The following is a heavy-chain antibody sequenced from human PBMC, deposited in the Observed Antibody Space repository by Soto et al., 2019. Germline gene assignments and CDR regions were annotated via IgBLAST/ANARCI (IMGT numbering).Heavy chain of an antibody. Sequence: SETLSLTCTVSGGSISSYYWSWIRQPPGKGLEWIGYIYYSGSTNYNPSLKSRVTISVDTSKNQFSLKLSSVTAADTAVYYCARGGDLRDAIPGSFDYWGQGTLVTVSS. D-gene: IGHD2-8*01. CDR1: GGSISSYY. V-gene: IGHV4-59*01. CDR2: IYYSGST. CDR3: ARGGDLRDAIPGSFDY. J-gene: IGHJ4*02.